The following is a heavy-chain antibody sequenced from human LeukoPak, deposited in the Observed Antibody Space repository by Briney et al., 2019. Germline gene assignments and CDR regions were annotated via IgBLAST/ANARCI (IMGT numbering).Heavy chain of an antibody. V-gene: IGHV3-23*01. CDR3: ARERGYSGYDSRQGSYYFDY. CDR2: ISGTGSST. J-gene: IGHJ4*02. CDR1: GFTFSSYA. D-gene: IGHD5-12*01. Sequence: PGGSLRLSCAASGFTFSSYAMSWVRQAPGKGLEWVSAISGTGSSTYYADSVKGRFTISRDNSKNTLYLQMNSLRAEDTAVYYCARERGYSGYDSRQGSYYFDYWGQGTPVTVSS.